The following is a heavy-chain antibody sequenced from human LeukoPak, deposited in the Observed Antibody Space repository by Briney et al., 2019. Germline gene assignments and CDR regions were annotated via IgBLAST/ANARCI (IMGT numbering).Heavy chain of an antibody. CDR3: ARAQRWLQLHWFDP. V-gene: IGHV6-1*01. J-gene: IGHJ5*02. D-gene: IGHD5-24*01. Sequence: SQTLSLTCAISGDSVSSNSAAWNWIRQSPSRGLEWLGRTYYRSKWYNDYAVSVKSRITINPDTSKNQFSLQLSSVTAADTAVYYCARAQRWLQLHWFDPWGQGTLVTVSS. CDR2: TYYRSKWYN. CDR1: GDSVSSNSAA.